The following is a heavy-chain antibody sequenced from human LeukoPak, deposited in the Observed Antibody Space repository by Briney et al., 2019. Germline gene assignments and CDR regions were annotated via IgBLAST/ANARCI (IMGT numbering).Heavy chain of an antibody. CDR3: ARDLGYWDSTSCYGGYYFDY. CDR2: IYYSGST. V-gene: IGHV4-59*02. Sequence: SETLSLTCTVSGGTVSRYYWSWIRQPPGKGLGWMGYIYYSGSTNYYPSLRSRLTISLDTSKNQFSLKLNSVTAADTAVYYCARDLGYWDSTSCYGGYYFDYWGQGILVTVSS. J-gene: IGHJ4*02. CDR1: GGTVSRYY. D-gene: IGHD2-2*01.